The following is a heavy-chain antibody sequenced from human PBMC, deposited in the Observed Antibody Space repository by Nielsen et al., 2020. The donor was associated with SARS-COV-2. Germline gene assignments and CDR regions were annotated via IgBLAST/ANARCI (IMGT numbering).Heavy chain of an antibody. D-gene: IGHD2-8*01. CDR1: GFAFREFG. CDR3: AKDPRVYRYWFDP. CDR2: ISDDGDDT. J-gene: IGHJ5*02. Sequence: GESLKISCAASGFAFREFGMRWVRQAPGRGLEWISAISDDGDDTHYADSVKGRFIISRDNSANMLYLQMNNLVAQDTAMYYCAKDPRVYRYWFDPWGEGSLVTVSS. V-gene: IGHV3-23*01.